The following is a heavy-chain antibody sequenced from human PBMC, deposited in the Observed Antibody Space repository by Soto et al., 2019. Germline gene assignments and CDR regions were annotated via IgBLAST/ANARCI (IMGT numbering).Heavy chain of an antibody. CDR3: ARSRFLDWLLFFDY. J-gene: IGHJ4*02. CDR1: GGSISSYY. Sequence: PSETLSLTCTVSGGSISSYYWSWIRQPPGKGLEWIGYIYYSGSTNYNPSLKSRVTISVDTSKNQFSLKLSSVTAADTAVYYCARSRFLDWLLFFDYWGQGTLVTVSS. CDR2: IYYSGST. D-gene: IGHD3-3*01. V-gene: IGHV4-59*01.